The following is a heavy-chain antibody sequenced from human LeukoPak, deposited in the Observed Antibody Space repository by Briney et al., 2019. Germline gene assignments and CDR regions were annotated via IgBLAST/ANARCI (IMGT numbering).Heavy chain of an antibody. CDR3: ARAGNYYGSGSFYAKIDS. D-gene: IGHD3-10*01. CDR1: GFTFSSYG. Sequence: GRSLRLSCAASGFTFSSYGMHWVRQAPGKGLEWVAVISYDGSNKYYADSVKGRFTISRDNSKNTLYLQMNSLRTDDAAVYYCARAGNYYGSGSFYAKIDSWGQGTLVTVSS. CDR2: ISYDGSNK. V-gene: IGHV3-30*03. J-gene: IGHJ4*02.